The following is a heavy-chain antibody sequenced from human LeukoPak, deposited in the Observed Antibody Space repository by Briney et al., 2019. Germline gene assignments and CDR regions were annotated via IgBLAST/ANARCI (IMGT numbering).Heavy chain of an antibody. Sequence: GGSLRLSCVASGFTFIDYAMNWVRQTPGKGLEWISSLGARGDTFYADAVKGRFTISRDNSNNAAHLQMNSMRPDDTAIYYCAKRGPGPVAGSYDYWGQGTLVTVSS. CDR2: LGARGDT. J-gene: IGHJ4*02. CDR1: GFTFIDYA. D-gene: IGHD6-19*01. CDR3: AKRGPGPVAGSYDY. V-gene: IGHV3-23*01.